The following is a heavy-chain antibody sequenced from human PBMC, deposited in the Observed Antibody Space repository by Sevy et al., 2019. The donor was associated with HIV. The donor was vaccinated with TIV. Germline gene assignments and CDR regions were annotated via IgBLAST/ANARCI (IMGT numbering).Heavy chain of an antibody. CDR1: GFTFTSYG. Sequence: GGSLRLSCAASGFTFTSYGIHGVRQAPCKGLECVAKISFDKKYKYYAESVKGRFTISRDISKNTVFLEMNSLRPDDTGVYYCAKVLGFGSGYDYAFDFWGQGTMVTVSS. D-gene: IGHD5-12*01. CDR2: ISFDKKYK. V-gene: IGHV3-30*02. CDR3: AKVLGFGSGYDYAFDF. J-gene: IGHJ3*01.